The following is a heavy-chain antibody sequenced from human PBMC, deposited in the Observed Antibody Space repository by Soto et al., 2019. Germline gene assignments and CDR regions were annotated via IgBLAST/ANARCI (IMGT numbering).Heavy chain of an antibody. V-gene: IGHV3-23*01. CDR3: ARDRLDPQPS. D-gene: IGHD2-2*01. Sequence: GRSLRLSCAASAFTFSSYAMSGVRQAPGKGLEWVSAVSGSGDSTYYADSVKGRFTISRDNSKNTLYLQMNSLRAEDTAVYYCARDRLDPQPSWSQGSLVNDSS. CDR1: AFTFSSYA. J-gene: IGHJ5*02. CDR2: VSGSGDST.